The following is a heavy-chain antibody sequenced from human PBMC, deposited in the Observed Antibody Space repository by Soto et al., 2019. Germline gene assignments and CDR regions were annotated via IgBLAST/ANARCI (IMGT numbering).Heavy chain of an antibody. CDR3: ARLTGDDWYFDL. D-gene: IGHD7-27*01. Sequence: EVQLLESGGGLVQPGGSLRLSCAASGFTFSTYWMSWVRQAPGKGLGWVANIKQDGSVKYYVDSLKGRFTISRDNAKNSLYLQMNSLRAEDTAVYYCARLTGDDWYFDLWGRGTLVTVAS. CDR2: IKQDGSVK. V-gene: IGHV3-7*03. CDR1: GFTFSTYW. J-gene: IGHJ2*01.